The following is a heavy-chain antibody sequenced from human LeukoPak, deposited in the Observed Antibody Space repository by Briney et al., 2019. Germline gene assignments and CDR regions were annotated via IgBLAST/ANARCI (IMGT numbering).Heavy chain of an antibody. V-gene: IGHV3-48*03. CDR1: GFTFSSYE. CDR3: ARDSVGASYDYVWGSYRHDY. J-gene: IGHJ4*02. D-gene: IGHD3-16*02. Sequence: PGGSLRLSCAASGFTFSSYEMNWVRQAPGKGLEWFSYISSSGSTIYYAGSVKGRFTISRDNAKNSLYLQMNSLRAEDTAVYYCARDSVGASYDYVWGSYRHDYWGQGTLVTVSS. CDR2: ISSSGSTI.